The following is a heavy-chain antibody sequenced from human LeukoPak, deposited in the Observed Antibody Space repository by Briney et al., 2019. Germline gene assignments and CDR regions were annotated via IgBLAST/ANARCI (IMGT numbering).Heavy chain of an antibody. CDR1: GFTFCVYS. J-gene: IGHJ4*02. CDR3: ARSVGGHFDY. CDR2: ITSNSATI. V-gene: IGHV3-48*02. Sequence: PGGSLRLSCAASGFTFCVYSMNWVRQPPGMGLEWVSYITSNSATIQYADSVKGRFTISRDNAKNSLSLQMNSLRDEDTAVYYCARSVGGHFDYWGQGMLVTVSS. D-gene: IGHD3-16*01.